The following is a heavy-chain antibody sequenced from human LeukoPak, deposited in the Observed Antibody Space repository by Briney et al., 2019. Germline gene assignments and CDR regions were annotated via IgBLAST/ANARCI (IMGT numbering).Heavy chain of an antibody. J-gene: IGHJ4*02. CDR2: IDDSGST. D-gene: IGHD6-19*01. CDR3: AREVAGTPWIDY. Sequence: SETLSLTCTVSGDSISNYYWSWIRQPPGKGLQWIGYIDDSGSTNYNPSLKSRVTISVDTSKNQFSLKLSSVTAADTAVYYCAREVAGTPWIDYWGQGTLVTVSS. CDR1: GDSISNYY. V-gene: IGHV4-4*08.